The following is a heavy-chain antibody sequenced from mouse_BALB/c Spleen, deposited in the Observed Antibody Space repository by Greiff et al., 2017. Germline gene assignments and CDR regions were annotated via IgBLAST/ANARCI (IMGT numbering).Heavy chain of an antibody. CDR3: ARDLGGYDPTKYFDV. J-gene: IGHJ1*01. CDR1: GFTFSDYY. Sequence: EVKVEESGGGLVKPGGSLKLSCAASGFTFSDYYMYWVRQTPEKRLEWVATISDGGSYTYYPDSVKGRFTISRDNAKNNLYLQMSSLKSEDTAMYYCARDLGGYDPTKYFDVWGAGTTVTVSS. V-gene: IGHV5-4*02. D-gene: IGHD2-2*01. CDR2: ISDGGSYT.